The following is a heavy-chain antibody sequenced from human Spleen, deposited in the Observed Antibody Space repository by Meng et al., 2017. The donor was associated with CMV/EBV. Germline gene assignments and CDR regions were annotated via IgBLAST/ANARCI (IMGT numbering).Heavy chain of an antibody. J-gene: IGHJ4*02. D-gene: IGHD1-26*01. Sequence: TLSLTCTVSGDSITNFYWSWIRQPPGKGLEWIARIDWDDDKFYSTSLKTRLTISKDTSKNQVVLTMTNMDPVDTATYYCARMTSGSYVYWGQGTLVTVSS. CDR1: GDSITNFYW. CDR3: ARMTSGSYVY. V-gene: IGHV2-70*16. CDR2: IDWDDDK.